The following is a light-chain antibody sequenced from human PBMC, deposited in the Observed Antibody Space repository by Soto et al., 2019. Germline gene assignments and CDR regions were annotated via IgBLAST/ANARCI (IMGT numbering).Light chain of an antibody. CDR1: QSISSTY. CDR2: GAS. Sequence: EIVLTQSPGTLSLSPGKRVTLSCRASQSISSTYLAWYQQKPGQAPRLLIDGASSRATGIRASFGGSGSGTHFPLTISRLEPEDFAVYYLQQYDSPPRTFRQGTKVEVQ. V-gene: IGKV3-20*01. J-gene: IGKJ1*01. CDR3: QQYDSPPRT.